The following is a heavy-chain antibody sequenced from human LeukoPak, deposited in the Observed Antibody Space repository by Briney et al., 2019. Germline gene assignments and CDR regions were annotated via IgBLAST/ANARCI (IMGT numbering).Heavy chain of an antibody. D-gene: IGHD3/OR15-3a*01. CDR3: ARAPILASDWDGFDI. V-gene: IGHV3-53*01. CDR1: GFTVSSNY. Sequence: SGGSLRLSCAASGFTVSSNYMSWVRQAPGKGLEWVSVIYSGGSTYYADSVKGRFTISRENANNSLHLQMNSLRAGDTAVYYCARAPILASDWDGFDIWGQGTMVTVSS. CDR2: IYSGGST. J-gene: IGHJ3*02.